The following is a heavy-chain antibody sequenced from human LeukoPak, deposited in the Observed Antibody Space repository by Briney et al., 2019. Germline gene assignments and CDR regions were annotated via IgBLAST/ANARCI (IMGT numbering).Heavy chain of an antibody. CDR3: ARHGVSSGWPPGALDY. D-gene: IGHD6-19*01. CDR2: IYYSGST. Sequence: PSETLSLTCTVSAGSISSYYWSWIRQPPGRGLEWIGYIYYSGSTNYNPSLKSRVTISVDTSKKQFSLKLSSVTAADTAVYYCARHGVSSGWPPGALDYWGQGTLVTVSS. V-gene: IGHV4-59*08. CDR1: AGSISSYY. J-gene: IGHJ4*02.